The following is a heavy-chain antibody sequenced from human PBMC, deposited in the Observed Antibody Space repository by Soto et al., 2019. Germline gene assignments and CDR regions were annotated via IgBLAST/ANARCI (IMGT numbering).Heavy chain of an antibody. D-gene: IGHD4-17*01. V-gene: IGHV1-69*12. Sequence: QVQLVQSGAEVKKPGSSVKVSCKASGGTFSSYAISWVRQAPGQGLEWMGGIIPIFGTANYAQKFQGRVTSTADESTSTAYMELSSLRSEDTAVYYCARSYNLNDYGDYGNRYYYYYGMDVWGQGTTVTVSS. CDR3: ARSYNLNDYGDYGNRYYYYYGMDV. CDR1: GGTFSSYA. J-gene: IGHJ6*02. CDR2: IIPIFGTA.